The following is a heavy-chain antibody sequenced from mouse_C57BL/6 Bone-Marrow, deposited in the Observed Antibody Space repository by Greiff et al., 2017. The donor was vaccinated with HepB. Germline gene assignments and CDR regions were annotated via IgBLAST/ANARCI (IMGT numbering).Heavy chain of an antibody. CDR2: IWTGGGT. CDR1: GFSLTSYA. V-gene: IGHV2-9-1*01. D-gene: IGHD5-1*01. CDR3: PGHEYSALFAF. Sequence: VKLVESGPGLVAPSQSLSITCTVSGFSLTSYAISWVRQPPGKGLEWSGVIWTGGGTNYNSALKSRLSISKDNSKSQVFLKMNSLQNDDTASYYCPGHEYSALFAFWGQGTLVTFSA. J-gene: IGHJ3*01.